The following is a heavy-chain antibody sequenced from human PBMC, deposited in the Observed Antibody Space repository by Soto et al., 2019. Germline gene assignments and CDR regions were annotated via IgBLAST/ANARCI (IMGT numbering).Heavy chain of an antibody. CDR2: INHSGST. CDR3: ARGRGYSSITYYYYYYMDV. J-gene: IGHJ6*03. CDR1: GGSISSSNW. V-gene: IGHV4-4*02. D-gene: IGHD6-13*01. Sequence: SETLSLTCAVSGGSISSSNWWSWIRQPPGKGLEWIGEINHSGSTNYNPSLKSRVTISVDTSKNQFSLKLSSVTAADTAVYYCARGRGYSSITYYYYYYMDVWGKGTTVTVSS.